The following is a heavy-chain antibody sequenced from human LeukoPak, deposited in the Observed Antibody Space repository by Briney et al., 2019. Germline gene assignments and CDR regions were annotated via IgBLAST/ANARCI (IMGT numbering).Heavy chain of an antibody. CDR1: GGSISSGDYY. Sequence: SETLSLTCTVSGGSISSGDYYWSWIRQPPGKGLEWIGYVCYSGSPYSTPSLKSRVTISVDTSKNQFSLKLSSVTAADTAVYYCARALYGSGSYFFDYWGQGTLVTVSS. J-gene: IGHJ4*02. D-gene: IGHD3-10*01. CDR2: VCYSGSP. CDR3: ARALYGSGSYFFDY. V-gene: IGHV4-30-4*01.